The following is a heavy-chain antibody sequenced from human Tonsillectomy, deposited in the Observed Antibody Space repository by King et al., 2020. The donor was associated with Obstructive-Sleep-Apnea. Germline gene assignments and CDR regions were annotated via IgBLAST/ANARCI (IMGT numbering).Heavy chain of an antibody. CDR2: MYYSGTT. D-gene: IGHD5-12*01. V-gene: IGHV4-39*07. J-gene: IGHJ4*02. CDR3: AREFDIVTSVPQY. Sequence: QLQESGPGLVKTSETLSLTCTVSGGSIARSSYFWAWIRQPPGKGLEWIGSMYYSGTTYYNPSLKSRVTISIDTSKNQFSLKMSSVTAADTAVYYCAREFDIVTSVPQYWGQGTLVIVSS. CDR1: GGSIARSSYF.